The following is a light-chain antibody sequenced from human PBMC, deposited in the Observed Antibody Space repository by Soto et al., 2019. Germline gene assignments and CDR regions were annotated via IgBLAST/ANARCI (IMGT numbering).Light chain of an antibody. CDR1: QSISSN. CDR3: QQDNNWPRT. Sequence: EIVLTQSPATLSLSPGERATLSCRASQSISSNLAWYQQKPCQAPRLLIYGASNMATGIQGRFSGSGSGTDFTLTISSLEPEDFAVYYCQQDNNWPRTFGPGTKVEIK. CDR2: GAS. V-gene: IGKV3-11*01. J-gene: IGKJ3*01.